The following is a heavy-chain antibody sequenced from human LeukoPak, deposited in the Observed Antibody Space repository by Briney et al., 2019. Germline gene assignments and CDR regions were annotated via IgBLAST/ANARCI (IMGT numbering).Heavy chain of an antibody. Sequence: QPGGSLRLSCEASGFTFGSHAMYWVRQAPGKGLEWVAGIFGSGGSPHYADPVKGRFTISRDNSRNTVYLQINSLRAEDTAVYFCAKRGVVIRVILVGFHKQAYYFDSWGQGALVTVSS. CDR2: IFGSGGSP. D-gene: IGHD3-22*01. CDR3: AKRGVVIRVILVGFHKQAYYFDS. V-gene: IGHV3-23*01. CDR1: GFTFGSHA. J-gene: IGHJ4*02.